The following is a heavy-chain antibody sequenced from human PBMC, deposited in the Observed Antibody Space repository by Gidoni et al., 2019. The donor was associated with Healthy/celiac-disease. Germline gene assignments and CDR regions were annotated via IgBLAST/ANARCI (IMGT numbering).Heavy chain of an antibody. J-gene: IGHJ4*02. V-gene: IGHV1-69*08. Sequence: QVQLVQSGAEVKKPGSSVKVSCKASGGTFSSYTISWVRQAPGQGLEWMGRIIPILGIANYAQKFQGRVTITADKSTSTAYMELSSLRSEDTAVYYCAREREYCGGDCRWGQGTLVTVSS. CDR1: GGTFSSYT. CDR2: IIPILGIA. D-gene: IGHD2-21*02. CDR3: AREREYCGGDCR.